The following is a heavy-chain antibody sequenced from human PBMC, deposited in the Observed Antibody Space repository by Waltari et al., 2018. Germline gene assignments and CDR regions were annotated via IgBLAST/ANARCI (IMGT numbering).Heavy chain of an antibody. Sequence: EVQLLASGGGLVQPGGSLRLSCAASGFTFSSSAMSWVRQAPGKGLEWVSAISGSGGRPYYADSVKGRFTISRENSKNTLYLQMNSRGAEDTAVYYCAKDHLLDFDYWGQGTLVTVSS. J-gene: IGHJ4*02. CDR3: AKDHLLDFDY. V-gene: IGHV3-23*01. D-gene: IGHD1-26*01. CDR2: ISGSGGRP. CDR1: GFTFSSSA.